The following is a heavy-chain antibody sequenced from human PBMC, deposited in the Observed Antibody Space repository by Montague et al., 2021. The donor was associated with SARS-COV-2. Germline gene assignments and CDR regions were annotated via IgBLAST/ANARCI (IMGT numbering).Heavy chain of an antibody. CDR2: INHGGST. J-gene: IGHJ6*03. D-gene: IGHD3-10*01. CDR1: GTSFSGYY. Sequence: SETLSLTCAVYGTSFSGYYWNWIRQPPGKGLEWIGEINHGGSTKYSPSLKSRLTISANTSKNQFSLKLTSVAAADTAVYYCARLRDGVVPSPILGVGPYYSYYDMAGGGRGTTFTVSS. V-gene: IGHV4-34*01. CDR3: ARLRDGVVPSPILGVGPYYSYYDMAG.